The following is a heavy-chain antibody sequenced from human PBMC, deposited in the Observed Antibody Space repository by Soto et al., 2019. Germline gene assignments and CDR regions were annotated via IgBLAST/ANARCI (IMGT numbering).Heavy chain of an antibody. CDR3: ASQGSTRSYYYYGMDV. V-gene: IGHV5-51*01. CDR2: IYPGDSDT. Sequence: PGESLKISCKGSGYSLTSYWIGWVRQMPGKGLEWMGIIYPGDSDTRYSPSFQGQVTISADKSISTAYLQWSSLKASDTAMYYCASQGSTRSYYYYGMDVWGQGTTVTVSS. J-gene: IGHJ6*02. D-gene: IGHD2-2*01. CDR1: GYSLTSYW.